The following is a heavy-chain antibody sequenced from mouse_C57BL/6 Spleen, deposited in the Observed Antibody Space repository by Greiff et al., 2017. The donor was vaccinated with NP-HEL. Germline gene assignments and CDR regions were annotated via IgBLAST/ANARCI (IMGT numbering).Heavy chain of an antibody. CDR2: IYPGSGST. CDR1: GYTFTSYW. D-gene: IGHD2-3*01. CDR3: ARSDGYLDWFAY. Sequence: LQESGAELVKPGASVKMSCKASGYTFTSYWITWVKQRPGQGLEWIGDIYPGSGSTNYNEKFKSKATLTVDTSSSTAYMQLSSLTSEDSAVYYCARSDGYLDWFAYWGQGTLVTVSA. J-gene: IGHJ3*01. V-gene: IGHV1-55*01.